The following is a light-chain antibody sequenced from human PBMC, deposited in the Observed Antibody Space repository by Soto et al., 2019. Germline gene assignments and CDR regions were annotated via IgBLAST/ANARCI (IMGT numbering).Light chain of an antibody. Sequence: DIALTQSPATLSLSPGERATLSCRASQSVSTYLAWYQQKPGRAPRLLIYDTSNKDTGIPARFSGSGSGTDFTLTISSLEPEDFAVYYCQQRDNWPWTFGGGTRLEIK. V-gene: IGKV3-11*01. CDR1: QSVSTY. CDR3: QQRDNWPWT. J-gene: IGKJ4*01. CDR2: DTS.